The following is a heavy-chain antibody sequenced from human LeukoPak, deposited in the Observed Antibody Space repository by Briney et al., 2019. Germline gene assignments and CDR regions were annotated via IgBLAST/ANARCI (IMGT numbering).Heavy chain of an antibody. D-gene: IGHD5-18*01. V-gene: IGHV4-39*01. CDR3: ARLDTYGYGYDY. CDR1: GGSISSSSDY. J-gene: IGHJ4*02. Sequence: SETLSLTCTVSGGSISSSSDYWGWIRQPPGKGLEWIGSIDYSGSTHYNPSLKRRVTISVDTSKNQFSLKVSSVTAADTAVYYCARLDTYGYGYDYWGQGTLVTVSS. CDR2: IDYSGST.